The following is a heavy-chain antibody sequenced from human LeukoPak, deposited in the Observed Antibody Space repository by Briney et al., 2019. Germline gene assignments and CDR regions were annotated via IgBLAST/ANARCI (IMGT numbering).Heavy chain of an antibody. CDR1: DDSISSIY. V-gene: IGHV4-4*07. CDR2: IHSSGGT. D-gene: IGHD5-18*01. J-gene: IGHJ4*02. Sequence: PSETLSLTCTFSDDSISSIYWSWFRQSAGKGLEWIGRIHSSGGTHYNPALKSRVTMSVDTSKNQISLNVTSVTAADTALYYCARSRRGYTSDCWEDWGQGTLVTVSS. CDR3: ARSRRGYTSDCWED.